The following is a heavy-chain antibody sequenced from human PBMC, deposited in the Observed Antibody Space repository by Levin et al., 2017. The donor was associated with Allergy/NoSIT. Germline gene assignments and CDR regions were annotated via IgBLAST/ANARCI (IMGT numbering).Heavy chain of an antibody. D-gene: IGHD3-22*01. CDR2: IYSGGST. CDR1: GFTVSSNY. Sequence: GGSLRLSCAASGFTVSSNYMSWVRQAPGKGLEWVSVIYSGGSTYYADSVKGRFTISRDNSKNTLYLQMNSLRAEDTAVYYCARKGYDSSGRDWFDPWGQGTLVTVSS. J-gene: IGHJ5*02. CDR3: ARKGYDSSGRDWFDP. V-gene: IGHV3-66*01.